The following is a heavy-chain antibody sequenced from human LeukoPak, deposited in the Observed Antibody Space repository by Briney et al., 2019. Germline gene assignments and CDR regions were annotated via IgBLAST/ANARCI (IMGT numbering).Heavy chain of an antibody. CDR2: ISGSSGSR. D-gene: IGHD3-10*01. Sequence: GGSLRLSCAASGFTFSSYGMSWVRQAPGKGLEWVSGISGSSGSRYHADSVKGRFTISRDNSKNTLYLQMNSLRAEDTAVYYCAKDRVRGVSYDAFDIWGQGTRVIVSS. V-gene: IGHV3-23*01. J-gene: IGHJ3*02. CDR3: AKDRVRGVSYDAFDI. CDR1: GFTFSSYG.